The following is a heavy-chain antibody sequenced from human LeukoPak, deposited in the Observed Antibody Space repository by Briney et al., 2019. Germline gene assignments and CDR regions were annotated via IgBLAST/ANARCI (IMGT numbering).Heavy chain of an antibody. Sequence: SVKVSCKASGGTFSSYAISWVRQAPGPGLEWMGRIIPILGIANYAQKFQGRVTITADKSTSTAYMELSSLRSEDTAVYYCARESRGTTGTQAIDYWGQGTLVTVSS. D-gene: IGHD1-1*01. V-gene: IGHV1-69*04. CDR1: GGTFSSYA. J-gene: IGHJ4*02. CDR2: IIPILGIA. CDR3: ARESRGTTGTQAIDY.